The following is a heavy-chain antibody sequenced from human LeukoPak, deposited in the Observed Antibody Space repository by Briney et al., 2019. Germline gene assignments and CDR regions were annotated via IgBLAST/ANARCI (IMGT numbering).Heavy chain of an antibody. CDR1: GGSISSSNW. Sequence: SETLSLTCTVSGGSISSSNWWSWVRQPPGKGLEWIGEIYHSGSTNYNPSLKSRVTISVDKSKNQFSLKLSSVTAADTAVYYCASSDWPLDAFDIWGQGTMVTVSS. J-gene: IGHJ3*02. D-gene: IGHD3-9*01. V-gene: IGHV4-4*02. CDR2: IYHSGST. CDR3: ASSDWPLDAFDI.